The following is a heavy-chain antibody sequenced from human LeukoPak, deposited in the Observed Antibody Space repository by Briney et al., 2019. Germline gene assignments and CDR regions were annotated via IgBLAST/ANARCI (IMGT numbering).Heavy chain of an antibody. J-gene: IGHJ4*02. CDR1: GFTVSSNY. V-gene: IGHV3-53*01. CDR3: ARGYDFWSGYLSY. Sequence: GGSLRLSCAASGFTVSSNYMSWVRQAPGKGLEWVSVIYVDGSTYYADSVQGRFTISRDNSKNTLYLQMNSLRAEDTAVYYCARGYDFWSGYLSYWGQGTLVTVSS. D-gene: IGHD3-3*01. CDR2: IYVDGST.